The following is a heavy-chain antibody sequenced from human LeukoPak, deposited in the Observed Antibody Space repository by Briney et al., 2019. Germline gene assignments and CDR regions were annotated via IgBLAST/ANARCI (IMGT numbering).Heavy chain of an antibody. J-gene: IGHJ4*02. V-gene: IGHV1-8*03. CDR2: MSPNSGNT. CDR3: AIGHQYSSVWSPLDY. Sequence: ASVKVSCKASGYTFTSYDINWVRQATGQGLEWMGWMSPNSGNTGYAQKFQGRVTITRNTSISTAYMELRSLRSDDTAVYYCAIGHQYSSVWSPLDYWGQGTLVTVYS. CDR1: GYTFTSYD. D-gene: IGHD6-19*01.